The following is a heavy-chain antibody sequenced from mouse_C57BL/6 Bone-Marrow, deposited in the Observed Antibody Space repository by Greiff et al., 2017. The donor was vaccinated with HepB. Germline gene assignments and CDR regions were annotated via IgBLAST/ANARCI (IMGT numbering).Heavy chain of an antibody. J-gene: IGHJ2*01. D-gene: IGHD1-1*02. CDR1: GYTFTSYW. Sequence: VQLQQSGTVLARPGASVKMSCKTSGYTFTSYWMHWVKQRPGQGLEWIGAIYPGNSDTSYKQKFKGKAKLTAVTSASTAYMELSSLTNEYSAVYYCTRERPYYYGGHYWGQGTTLTVSS. V-gene: IGHV1-5*01. CDR3: TRERPYYYGGHY. CDR2: IYPGNSDT.